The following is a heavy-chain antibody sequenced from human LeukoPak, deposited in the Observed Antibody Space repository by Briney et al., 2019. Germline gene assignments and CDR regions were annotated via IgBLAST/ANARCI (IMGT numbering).Heavy chain of an antibody. V-gene: IGHV4-31*03. J-gene: IGHJ6*03. Sequence: SQTLSLTCTVSGGSISSGGYYWSWIRQHPGKGLEWIGYIYYSGSTYYNPSLKSRVTISVDTSKNQFSLKLSSVTAADTAVYYCARSRLGYCSSTSCFREGYYYYMDVWGKGTTVTASS. D-gene: IGHD2-2*01. CDR1: GGSISSGGYY. CDR3: ARSRLGYCSSTSCFREGYYYYMDV. CDR2: IYYSGST.